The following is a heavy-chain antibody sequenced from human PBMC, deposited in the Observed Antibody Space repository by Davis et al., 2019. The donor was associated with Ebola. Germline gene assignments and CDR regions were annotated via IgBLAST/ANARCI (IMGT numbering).Heavy chain of an antibody. CDR2: INPNSGGT. D-gene: IGHD1-20*01. CDR3: ASNNWNDWPPGY. J-gene: IGHJ4*02. V-gene: IGHV1-2*04. Sequence: AASVKVSCKASGYTFTGYYMHWVRQAPGQGLEWMGWINPNSGGTNYAQKFQGWVTMTRDTSISTAYMELSRLRSDDTAVYYCASNNWNDWPPGYWGQGTLVTVSS. CDR1: GYTFTGYY.